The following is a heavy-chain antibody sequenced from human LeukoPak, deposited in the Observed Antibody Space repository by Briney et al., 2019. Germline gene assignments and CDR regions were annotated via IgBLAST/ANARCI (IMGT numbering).Heavy chain of an antibody. V-gene: IGHV3-7*01. J-gene: IGHJ4*02. CDR2: IKQDGSEK. Sequence: PGGSLRLSCAASGFTFSSYWMSWVRQAPGKGLEWVANIKQDGSEKYYVDSVKGRFTISRDNAKNSLYLQMNSLRAEDTAVYYCARDWRTQVLHPYYFEYWGQGVLVTVSS. CDR3: ARDWRTQVLHPYYFEY. D-gene: IGHD3-16*01. CDR1: GFTFSSYW.